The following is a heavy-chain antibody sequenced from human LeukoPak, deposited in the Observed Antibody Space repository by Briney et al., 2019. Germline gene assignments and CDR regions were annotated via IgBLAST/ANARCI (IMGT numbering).Heavy chain of an antibody. CDR1: GFTFSSYA. J-gene: IGHJ6*03. CDR2: ISGSGGST. D-gene: IGHD2-15*01. CDR3: AKGGYCSGGSCPHYYYYYYMDV. V-gene: IGHV3-23*01. Sequence: GGSPRLSCAASGFTFSSYAMSWVGQAPGKGLEWVSAISGSGGSTYYADSVKGRFTISRDNSKNTLYLQMNSLRAEDTAVYYCAKGGYCSGGSCPHYYYYYYMDVWGKGTTVTVSS.